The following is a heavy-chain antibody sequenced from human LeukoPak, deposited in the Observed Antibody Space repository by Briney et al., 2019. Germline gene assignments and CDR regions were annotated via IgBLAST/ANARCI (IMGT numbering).Heavy chain of an antibody. CDR2: IYYSGST. V-gene: IGHV4-59*08. J-gene: IGHJ4*02. Sequence: SETLSLTCTVSGGSISSYYWSWIRQPPGKGLEWIGYIYYSGSTNYNPSLKSRVTISVDTSKNQFSLKLSSVTAADTAVYYCASGIRWLRPWTPNLSGYWGQGTLVTVSS. D-gene: IGHD5-12*01. CDR3: ASGIRWLRPWTPNLSGY. CDR1: GGSISSYY.